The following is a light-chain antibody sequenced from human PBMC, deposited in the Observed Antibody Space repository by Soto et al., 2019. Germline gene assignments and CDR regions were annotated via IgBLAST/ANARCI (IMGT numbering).Light chain of an antibody. Sequence: QSALTQPASVSGSPGQSITISCTGTSSDVGGYNYVSWYQQHPGNAPKLMIYEVSNRPSGLSNRFSGSKSCNTASLTISGLQAEDEADYYCSSYTSSSTLEVFGGGTKLTVL. V-gene: IGLV2-14*01. CDR2: EVS. CDR3: SSYTSSSTLEV. J-gene: IGLJ3*02. CDR1: SSDVGGYNY.